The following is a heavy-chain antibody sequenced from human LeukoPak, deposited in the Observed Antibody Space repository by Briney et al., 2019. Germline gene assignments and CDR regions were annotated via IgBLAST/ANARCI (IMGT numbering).Heavy chain of an antibody. V-gene: IGHV3-7*01. CDR1: GFTFSSYW. CDR3: ARGRGPFEYSSSPFNY. D-gene: IGHD6-6*01. CDR2: IKQDGSEK. J-gene: IGHJ4*02. Sequence: GGSLRLSCAASGFTFSSYWMSWVRQAPGKGLEWVANIKQDGSEKYYVDSVKGRFTISRDNAKNSLYLQMNSLRAEDTAVYYCARGRGPFEYSSSPFNYWGQGTLVTVSS.